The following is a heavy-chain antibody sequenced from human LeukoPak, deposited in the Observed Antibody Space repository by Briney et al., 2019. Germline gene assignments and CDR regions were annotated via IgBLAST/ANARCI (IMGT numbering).Heavy chain of an antibody. D-gene: IGHD1-26*01. CDR2: MNKDGGEK. J-gene: IGHJ4*02. V-gene: IGHV3-7*03. Sequence: GGSLRLSCAASGFTFSSYWMSWVRQAPGKGLEWVANMNKDGGEKYYVDSVKGRFTISRDNAKNSLYLQMNSLRADDTAVYYCVRDSPPRYSGSPPAYWGQGTLVTVSS. CDR3: VRDSPPRYSGSPPAY. CDR1: GFTFSSYW.